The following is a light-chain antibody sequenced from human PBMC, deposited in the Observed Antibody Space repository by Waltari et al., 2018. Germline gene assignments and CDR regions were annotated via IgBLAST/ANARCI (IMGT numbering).Light chain of an antibody. V-gene: IGKV1-12*01. Sequence: QMTQSPLSVSASIGDRVAISCRASQDIASWLAWYQQDPGKAPRLLVYAASNLQSGVPSRFSGSGSGTNFTLTINSLQPEDFATYYCQLAQRFPFFGPGTKVDVK. CDR2: AAS. CDR3: QLAQRFPF. J-gene: IGKJ3*01. CDR1: QDIASW.